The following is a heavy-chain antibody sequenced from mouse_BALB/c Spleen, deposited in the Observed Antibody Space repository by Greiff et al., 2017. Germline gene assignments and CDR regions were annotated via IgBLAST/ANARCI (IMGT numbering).Heavy chain of an antibody. D-gene: IGHD2-3*01. V-gene: IGHV1-5*01. J-gene: IGHJ3*01. CDR3: TGDDGNYDWDLAWFAY. Sequence: EVKVVESGTVLARPGASVKMSCTASGYSFTSYWMHWVKQRPGQGLEWIGAIYPGNSDTSYNPKFKGKAKLTAVTSASTAYLELSSLTHEDSAVYYCTGDDGNYDWDLAWFAYWGQGTLVTVSA. CDR1: GYSFTSYW. CDR2: IYPGNSDT.